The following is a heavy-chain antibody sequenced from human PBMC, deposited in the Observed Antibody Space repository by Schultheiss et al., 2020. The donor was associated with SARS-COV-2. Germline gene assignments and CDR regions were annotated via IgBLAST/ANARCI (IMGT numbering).Heavy chain of an antibody. J-gene: IGHJ5*02. V-gene: IGHV4-34*01. CDR3: ARAHSTRRVVVVAATVSRLGWFDP. CDR2: INHSGST. D-gene: IGHD2-15*01. CDR1: GGSFSGYY. Sequence: SETLSLTCAVYGGSFSGYYWSWIRQPPGKGLEWIGEINHSGSTNYNPSLKSRVTISVDTSKNQFSLKLSSVTAADTAVYYCARAHSTRRVVVVAATVSRLGWFDPWGQGGLVTVAS.